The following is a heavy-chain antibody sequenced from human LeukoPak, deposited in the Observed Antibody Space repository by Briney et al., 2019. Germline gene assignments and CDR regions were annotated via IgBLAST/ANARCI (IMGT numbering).Heavy chain of an antibody. CDR3: ATSDGYSSGWVDY. V-gene: IGHV3-21*01. CDR1: GFTFNNAW. J-gene: IGHJ4*02. CDR2: ISSSSSYI. D-gene: IGHD6-19*01. Sequence: GGSLRLSCAASGFTFNNAWMYWVRQAPGKGLEWVSSISSSSSYIYYADSVKGRYTISRDNAKNSLYLQMNSLRADDTAVYYCATSDGYSSGWVDYWGQGTLVTVSS.